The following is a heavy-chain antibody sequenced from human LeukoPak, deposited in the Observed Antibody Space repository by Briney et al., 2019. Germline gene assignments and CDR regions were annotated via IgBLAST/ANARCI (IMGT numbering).Heavy chain of an antibody. V-gene: IGHV3-66*01. CDR2: IYSGGST. CDR3: ARSWSGSGYYPGC. CDR1: GFTVSSNY. J-gene: IGHJ4*02. Sequence: GGSLRLSCAASGFTVSSNYMSWVRQAPGKGLEWVSVIYSGGSTYYADSVKGRFTISRDNSKNTLYLQMNSLRAEDTAVYYCARSWSGSGYYPGCWGQGTLVTVSS. D-gene: IGHD3-22*01.